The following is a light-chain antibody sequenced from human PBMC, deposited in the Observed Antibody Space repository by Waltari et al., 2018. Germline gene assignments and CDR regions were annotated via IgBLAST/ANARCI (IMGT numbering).Light chain of an antibody. V-gene: IGLV1-44*01. CDR2: SNY. Sequence: QSVLTQPPSASGTPGQRVTISCSGGRSNVGSTAEHWYQQVPGTAPKLLIYSNYHRPPGVPERFSASKSGTSASLAISGLQSDDEADYYCAAWDDNLNGQVFGGGTKLTVL. CDR1: RSNVGSTA. J-gene: IGLJ3*02. CDR3: AAWDDNLNGQV.